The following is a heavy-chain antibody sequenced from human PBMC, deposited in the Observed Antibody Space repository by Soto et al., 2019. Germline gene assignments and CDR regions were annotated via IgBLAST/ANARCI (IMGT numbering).Heavy chain of an antibody. J-gene: IGHJ6*04. D-gene: IGHD1-7*01. CDR2: IYYSGST. CDR1: GGSISSYY. Sequence: SETLSLTCTVSGGSISSYYWSWIRQPPGKGLEWIGYIYYSGSTNYNPSLKSRVTISVDTSKNQFSLKLSSVTAADTAVYYCARASGTGTYYYHYYGREVWGKGTTVSVSS. V-gene: IGHV4-59*01. CDR3: ARASGTGTYYYHYYGREV.